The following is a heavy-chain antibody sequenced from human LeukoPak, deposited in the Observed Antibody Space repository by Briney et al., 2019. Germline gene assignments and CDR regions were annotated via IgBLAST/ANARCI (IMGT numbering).Heavy chain of an antibody. D-gene: IGHD3-10*01. CDR1: GFTFSIYA. Sequence: PGGSLRLSCAASGFTFSIYAMSWVRQAPGKGLEWVSAISGSGGSTYYADSVKGRLTISRDNSKNTLYLQMNSLRAKDTAVYYCAKDPYNGSESDGMDVWGKGTTVTVSS. V-gene: IGHV3-23*01. CDR3: AKDPYNGSESDGMDV. CDR2: ISGSGGST. J-gene: IGHJ6*04.